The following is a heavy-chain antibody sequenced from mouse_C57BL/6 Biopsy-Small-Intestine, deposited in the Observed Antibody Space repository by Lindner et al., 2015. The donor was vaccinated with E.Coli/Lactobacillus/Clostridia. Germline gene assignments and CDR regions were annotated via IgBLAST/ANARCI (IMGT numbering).Heavy chain of an antibody. J-gene: IGHJ2*01. CDR3: AREDPIDY. Sequence: VQLQESGPVLVKPGASVKMSCKASGYTFTDHYMNWVKQSHGKSLEWIGVINPDNGGSNYNQKFKGKATLTVDKSSSTAYMELNSLTSEDSAVYFCAREDPIDYWGQGTTLTVSS. CDR1: GYTFTDHY. V-gene: IGHV1-19*01. CDR2: INPDNGGS.